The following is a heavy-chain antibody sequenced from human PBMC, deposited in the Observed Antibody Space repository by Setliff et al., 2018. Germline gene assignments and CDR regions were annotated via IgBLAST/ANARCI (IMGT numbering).Heavy chain of an antibody. D-gene: IGHD2-2*01. V-gene: IGHV1-18*01. CDR2: NSV. Sequence: ASVKVSCKTSGYSFTNYGINWVRQAPGQGLEWMGWNSVYEREFQGRVTMTIDTPTSTAYMELRSLRSDDTAVYYCARGPPDFVVVPAAAKFDYWGPGTLVTVSS. CDR1: GYSFTNYG. CDR3: ARGPPDFVVVPAAAKFDY. J-gene: IGHJ4*02.